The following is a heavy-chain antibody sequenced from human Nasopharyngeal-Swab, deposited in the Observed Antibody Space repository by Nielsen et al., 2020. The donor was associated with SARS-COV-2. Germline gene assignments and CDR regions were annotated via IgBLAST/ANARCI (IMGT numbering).Heavy chain of an antibody. V-gene: IGHV3-30*04. D-gene: IGHD3-16*02. CDR2: ISYDGSNK. CDR1: GFTFSSYA. Sequence: GEFLKISCAASGFTFSSYAMHWVRQAPGKGLEWVAVISYDGSNKYYADSVKGRFTISRDNSKNTLYLQMNSLRAEDTAVYYCARAFMITFGGVIVTPPDYWGQGTLVTVSS. CDR3: ARAFMITFGGVIVTPPDY. J-gene: IGHJ4*02.